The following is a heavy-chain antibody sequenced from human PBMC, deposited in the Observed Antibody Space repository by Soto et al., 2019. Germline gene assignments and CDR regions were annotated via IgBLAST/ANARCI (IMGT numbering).Heavy chain of an antibody. D-gene: IGHD6-6*01. CDR2: INHSGSP. CDR1: GGSFSGYY. CDR3: ASLSSSFHYYGMDV. J-gene: IGHJ6*02. V-gene: IGHV4-34*01. Sequence: PSETLSLTCAVYGGSFSGYYWSWIRQPPGKGLEWIGEINHSGSPNYNPSLKSRVTMSVDTSTNQFSLKLSSVTAADTAVYYCASLSSSFHYYGMDVWGQGTTVTVSS.